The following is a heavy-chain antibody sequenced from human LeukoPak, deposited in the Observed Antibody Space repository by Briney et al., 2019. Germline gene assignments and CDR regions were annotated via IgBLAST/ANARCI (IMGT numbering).Heavy chain of an antibody. CDR3: ARVLMITFGGGTNWFDP. D-gene: IGHD3-16*01. CDR1: GGTFSSYA. J-gene: IGHJ5*02. Sequence: ASVKVSCKASGGTFSSYAISWVRQAPGQGLEWMGGIIPIFGTANYAQKFQGRVTITADESTSTAYMELSSLRSEDTAVYYCARVLMITFGGGTNWFDPWGRGTLVTVSS. CDR2: IIPIFGTA. V-gene: IGHV1-69*13.